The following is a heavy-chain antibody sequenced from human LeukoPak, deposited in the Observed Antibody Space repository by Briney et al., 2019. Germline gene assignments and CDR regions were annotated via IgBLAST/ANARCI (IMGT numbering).Heavy chain of an antibody. CDR2: LRGGGET. Sequence: PGGSLRLSRAASGFTFSNAWMSWVRQAPARGLEWVSSLRGGGETFYADSVKGRFTLSRDESRNTVYLQMNNLRVEDTAVYFCAKASWVSSADAVLWGQGTLVTVSS. V-gene: IGHV3-23*01. J-gene: IGHJ4*02. CDR3: AKASWVSSADAVL. CDR1: GFTFSNAW. D-gene: IGHD3-16*01.